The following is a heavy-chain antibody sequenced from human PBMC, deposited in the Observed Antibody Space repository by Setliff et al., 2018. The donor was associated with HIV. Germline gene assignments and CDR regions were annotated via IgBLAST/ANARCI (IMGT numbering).Heavy chain of an antibody. Sequence: SETLSLTCSVSGVSISNYYWSWIRQPPGKGLEWIGFIYSSGSTNYNPSLNSRVTISVDTSKNQFSLKLNSVTAADTAVYYCARNVGGLRSAVNWFDPWGQGTLVTVSS. CDR2: IYSSGST. CDR1: GVSISNYY. CDR3: ARNVGGLRSAVNWFDP. D-gene: IGHD4-17*01. J-gene: IGHJ5*02. V-gene: IGHV4-59*08.